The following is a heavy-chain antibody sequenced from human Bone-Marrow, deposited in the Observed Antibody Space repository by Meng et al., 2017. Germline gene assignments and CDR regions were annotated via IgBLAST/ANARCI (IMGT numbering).Heavy chain of an antibody. V-gene: IGHV3-74*01. Sequence: GESLKISCAASGFTFSNYWMHWVRQAPGKGLVWVSRINGDGSITNYADAVKDRFTISRDNAKNTLDLQMNSLRAEDTAVYYCARDDRERWLQVYYFDYWGQGTLVTVSS. CDR1: GFTFSNYW. CDR2: INGDGSIT. CDR3: ARDDRERWLQVYYFDY. D-gene: IGHD5-24*01. J-gene: IGHJ4*02.